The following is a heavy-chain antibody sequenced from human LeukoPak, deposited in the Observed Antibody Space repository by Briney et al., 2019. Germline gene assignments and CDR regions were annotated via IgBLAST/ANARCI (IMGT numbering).Heavy chain of an antibody. J-gene: IGHJ6*03. Sequence: PGGSLRLSCVASGFSFSNYVIHWVRQAPGKGLEWVALISYDGSNKYYADSVKGRFTISRDSSRITLYLQMNSLRAEDTAVYYCARVSTYNFWSGSYSTTYYMDVWGKGTTVTVSS. V-gene: IGHV3-30-3*01. D-gene: IGHD3-3*01. CDR3: ARVSTYNFWSGSYSTTYYMDV. CDR2: ISYDGSNK. CDR1: GFSFSNYV.